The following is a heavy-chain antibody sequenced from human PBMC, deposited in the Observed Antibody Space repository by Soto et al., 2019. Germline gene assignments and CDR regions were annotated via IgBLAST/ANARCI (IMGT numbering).Heavy chain of an antibody. CDR2: ISGSGDST. CDR3: XXERSXGWSFDY. Sequence: EVQLLESGGGLVQPGGSLRLSCAASGFTFSTYAMNWVRQAPGKGLEWVSGISGSGDSTYYADSVKGRFTVSRDNSKNTLYLQMNSLRAXDTAXFYCXXERSXGWSFDYWGQGTLVTVSS. V-gene: IGHV3-23*01. J-gene: IGHJ4*02. CDR1: GFTFSTYA. D-gene: IGHD6-19*01.